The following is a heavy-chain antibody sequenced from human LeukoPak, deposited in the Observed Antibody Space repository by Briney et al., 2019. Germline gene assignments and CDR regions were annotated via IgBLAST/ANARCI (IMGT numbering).Heavy chain of an antibody. D-gene: IGHD5-18*01. CDR2: IWYDGSNK. Sequence: WRTLRLSCAASGVTFSSYGMHWVRQAPGKGLEWVAVIWYDGSNKYYADSVKGRLTISRDNSKNTLYLQMNRLRAEATAVYYCAREGGRRGYSYGLFDYWGQGTLVTVSS. J-gene: IGHJ4*02. CDR1: GVTFSSYG. V-gene: IGHV3-33*01. CDR3: AREGGRRGYSYGLFDY.